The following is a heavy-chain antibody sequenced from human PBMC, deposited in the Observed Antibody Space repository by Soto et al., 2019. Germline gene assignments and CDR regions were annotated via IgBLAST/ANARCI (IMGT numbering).Heavy chain of an antibody. CDR3: ARYCGAAACYSGFDY. Sequence: EVQLFESGGGLAQPGDSLRLSCVASGFTFSSYVMTWVRQAPGKVLEWVSAISGSAEGTYYADSVKGRFAISRDNSRNTLYLQMNSLRVEDTAKYYCARYCGAAACYSGFDYWGQGTLLTVSS. J-gene: IGHJ4*02. CDR1: GFTFSSYV. V-gene: IGHV3-23*01. D-gene: IGHD2-15*01. CDR2: ISGSAEGT.